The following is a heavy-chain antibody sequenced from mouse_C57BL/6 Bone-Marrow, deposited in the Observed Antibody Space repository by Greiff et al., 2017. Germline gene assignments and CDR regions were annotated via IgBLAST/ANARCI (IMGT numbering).Heavy chain of an antibody. J-gene: IGHJ4*01. V-gene: IGHV14-1*01. D-gene: IGHD1-1*01. CDR1: GFNIKDYY. CDR2: IDPEDGDT. Sequence: EVKVEESGAELVRPGASVKLSCTASGFNIKDYYMHWVKQRPEQGLEWIGRIDPEDGDTEYAPKFQGKATMTADTSSNTAYLQLSSLTSEDTAVYYCTTGDYYGSSKYYYAMDYWGQGTSVTVSS. CDR3: TTGDYYGSSKYYYAMDY.